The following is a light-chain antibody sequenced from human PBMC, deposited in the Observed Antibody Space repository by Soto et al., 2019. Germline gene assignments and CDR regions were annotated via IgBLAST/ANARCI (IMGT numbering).Light chain of an antibody. CDR1: SSDVGAYNY. CDR2: GVT. V-gene: IGLV2-14*01. Sequence: QSLLTQPASVSGSPGQSITISCTGTSSDVGAYNYVSWYQQYPGKAPKLMIYGVTNRPSGVSNRFSGSKTGNTASLTISGLQAEDEADYYCFSHRGGDSHVFGTGTKLTVL. J-gene: IGLJ1*01. CDR3: FSHRGGDSHV.